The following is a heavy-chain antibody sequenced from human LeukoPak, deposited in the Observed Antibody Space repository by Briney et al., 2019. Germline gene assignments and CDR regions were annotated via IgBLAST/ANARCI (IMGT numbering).Heavy chain of an antibody. D-gene: IGHD6-6*01. J-gene: IGHJ5*02. CDR2: MSPYTANT. CDR1: GYIFINYG. CDR3: ARGGPPGAAQTAFDP. V-gene: IGHV1-8*01. Sequence: ASVKVSCKASGYIFINYGINWVRQATGQGLEWMGWMSPYTANTGYAQKFQGRVTITRDTSMTTAYMELSSLTSEDTAVYYCARGGPPGAAQTAFDPWGQGTLVTVSS.